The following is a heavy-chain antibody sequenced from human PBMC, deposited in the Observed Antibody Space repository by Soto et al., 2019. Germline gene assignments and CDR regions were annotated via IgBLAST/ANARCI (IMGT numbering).Heavy chain of an antibody. V-gene: IGHV3-74*01. CDR3: AIGGGDYNYFDH. J-gene: IGHJ4*02. Sequence: EVQLVESGGGLVQPGGSLRLSCAASGFLFSTYWMFWVRQVPRKGLLWVSRIKSDGSSTSYADSVKGRFTISRDNTKNKLYLQMTSLSAEDTAVYYCAIGGGDYNYFDHWGQGILVTVSS. CDR2: IKSDGSST. D-gene: IGHD2-21*01. CDR1: GFLFSTYW.